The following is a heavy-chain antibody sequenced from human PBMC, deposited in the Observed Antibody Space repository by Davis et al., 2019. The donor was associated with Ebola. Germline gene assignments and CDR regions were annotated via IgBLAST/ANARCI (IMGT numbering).Heavy chain of an antibody. D-gene: IGHD4-17*01. J-gene: IGHJ6*03. CDR2: ISSSSSYT. Sequence: GESLKISCAASGFTFSDYYMSWIRQAPGKGLEWVSYISSSSSYTNYADSVKGRFTISRDNAKNSLYLQMNSLRAEDTAVYYCARDFPPFTVTLYYYYYMDVRGKGTTVTVSS. CDR1: GFTFSDYY. V-gene: IGHV3-11*06. CDR3: ARDFPPFTVTLYYYYYMDV.